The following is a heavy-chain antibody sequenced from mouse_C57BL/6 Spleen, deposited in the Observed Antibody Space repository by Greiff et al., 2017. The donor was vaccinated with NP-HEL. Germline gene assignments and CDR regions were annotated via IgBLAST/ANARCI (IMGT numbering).Heavy chain of an antibody. J-gene: IGHJ2*01. D-gene: IGHD3-2*02. CDR1: GYSITSGYY. Sequence: EVQRVESGPGLVKPSQSLSLTCSVTGYSITSGYYWNWIRQFPGNKLEWMGYISYDGSNNYNPSLKNRISITRDTSKNQFFLKLNSVTTEDTATYYCARVGGSGGFDYWGQGTTLTVSS. CDR3: ARVGGSGGFDY. V-gene: IGHV3-6*01. CDR2: ISYDGSN.